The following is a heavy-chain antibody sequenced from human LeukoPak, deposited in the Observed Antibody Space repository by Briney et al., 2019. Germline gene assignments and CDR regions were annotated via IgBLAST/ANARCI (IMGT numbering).Heavy chain of an antibody. CDR2: MYANSGNT. V-gene: IGHV1-8*01. J-gene: IGHJ4*02. CDR3: ARGRLPYWEIYYFDY. D-gene: IGHD1-26*01. CDR1: VYTFTSYD. Sequence: GASVKVSCKASVYTFTSYDINWVRQATGQGLEWMGWMYANSGNTGYAQKFQGRVTMTRNTSISTAYMELSSLRSEDTAVYYCARGRLPYWEIYYFDYWGQGTLVTVSS.